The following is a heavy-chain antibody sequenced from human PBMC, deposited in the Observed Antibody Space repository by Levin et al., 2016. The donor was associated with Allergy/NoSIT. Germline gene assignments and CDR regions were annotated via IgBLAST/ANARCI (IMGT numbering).Heavy chain of an antibody. J-gene: IGHJ4*02. CDR3: AKGRWIQLCPSDY. CDR2: ISGSGGST. Sequence: VRQAPGKGLEWVSAISGSGGSTYYADSVKGRFTISRDNSKNTLYLQMNSLRAEDTAVYYCAKGRWIQLCPSDYWGQGTLVTVSS. V-gene: IGHV3-23*01. D-gene: IGHD5-18*01.